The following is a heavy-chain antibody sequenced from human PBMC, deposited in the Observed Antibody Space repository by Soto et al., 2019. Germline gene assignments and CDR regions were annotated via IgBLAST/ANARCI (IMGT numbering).Heavy chain of an antibody. CDR2: ISYDGSNK. D-gene: IGHD2-15*01. CDR3: ARDLGYCSGGSCYWGFDY. CDR1: GFTFSSYA. J-gene: IGHJ4*02. Sequence: QVQLVESGGGVVQPGRSLRLSCAASGFTFSSYAMHWVRQAPGKGLEWVAVISYDGSNKYYADSVKGRFTISRDNSKNTLYLQMNSLRAEDTAVYYCARDLGYCSGGSCYWGFDYWGQGTLVTVSS. V-gene: IGHV3-30-3*01.